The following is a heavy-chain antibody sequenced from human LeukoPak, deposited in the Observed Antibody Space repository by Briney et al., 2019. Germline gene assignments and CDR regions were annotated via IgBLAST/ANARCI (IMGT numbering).Heavy chain of an antibody. CDR3: ARVMGLKYCSSTSCSYYFDY. CDR1: GGSISSYY. V-gene: IGHV4-59*01. Sequence: PSETLSLTCTVSGGSISSYYWSWIRQPPGKGLEWIGYIYYSGSTNYNPSLKSRVTISVDTSKNQFSLKLSSVTAADTAVYYCARVMGLKYCSSTSCSYYFDYWGQGTLVTVSS. CDR2: IYYSGST. D-gene: IGHD2-2*01. J-gene: IGHJ4*02.